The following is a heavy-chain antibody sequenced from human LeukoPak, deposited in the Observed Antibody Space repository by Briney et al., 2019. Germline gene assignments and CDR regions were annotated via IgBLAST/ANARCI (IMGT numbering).Heavy chain of an antibody. CDR2: IKQDGSEK. D-gene: IGHD2-15*01. Sequence: PGGSLRLSCAASGFTFSSYWMSWVRQAPGKGPEWVANIKQDGSEKYYVDSVKGRFTISRDNAKNSLYLQMNSLRAEDTAVYYCANGRAAHLFDYWGQGTLVTVSS. V-gene: IGHV3-7*01. CDR1: GFTFSSYW. J-gene: IGHJ4*02. CDR3: ANGRAAHLFDY.